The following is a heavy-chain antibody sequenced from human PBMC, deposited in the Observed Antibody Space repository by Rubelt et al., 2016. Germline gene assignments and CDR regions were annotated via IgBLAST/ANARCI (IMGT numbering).Heavy chain of an antibody. J-gene: IGHJ2*01. V-gene: IGHV3-30*04. CDR2: ISYDGSNK. D-gene: IGHD6-13*01. CDR3: ARVGSSRVDWYFDL. Sequence: GEGLEWVAVISYDGSNKYYADSVKGRFTISRDNSKNTLYLQMNSLRAEDTAVYYCARVGSSRVDWYFDLWGRGTLVTVSS.